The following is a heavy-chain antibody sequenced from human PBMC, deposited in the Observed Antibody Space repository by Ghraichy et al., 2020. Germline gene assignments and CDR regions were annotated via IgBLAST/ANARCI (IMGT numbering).Heavy chain of an antibody. CDR1: GYPFNGYY. Sequence: ASVKVSCKASGYPFNGYYMHWVRQAPGQGLEWMGWINPNSGGTNYAQKFQGRVTMTRDTSISTAYMELSRLKSDDTAIYFCATDRGVIPTAIHWFDPWGPGTLVTVS. V-gene: IGHV1-2*02. CDR3: ATDRGVIPTAIHWFDP. D-gene: IGHD2-2*02. J-gene: IGHJ5*02. CDR2: INPNSGGT.